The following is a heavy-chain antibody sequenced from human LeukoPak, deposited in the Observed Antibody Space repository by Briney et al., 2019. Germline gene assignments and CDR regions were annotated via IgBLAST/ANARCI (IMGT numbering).Heavy chain of an antibody. V-gene: IGHV3-21*04. CDR3: AKVGDILTGYTPHFDY. CDR1: GFTFSSYS. Sequence: GGSLRLSCAASGFTFSSYSMNWVRQAPGQGLEWVSSISSSSSYIYYADSVKGRFTISRDNAKNSLYLQMNSLRAEDTALYYCAKVGDILTGYTPHFDYWGQGTLVTVSS. CDR2: ISSSSSYI. D-gene: IGHD3-9*01. J-gene: IGHJ4*02.